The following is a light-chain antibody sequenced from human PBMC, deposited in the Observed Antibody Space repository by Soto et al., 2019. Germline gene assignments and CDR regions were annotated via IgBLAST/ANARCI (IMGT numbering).Light chain of an antibody. J-gene: IGLJ3*02. CDR1: SGDVGVYNY. Sequence: QSALTQPRSVSGFPAQSVTISCTETSGDVGVYNYVSWYQQHPGKAPKLMIYDVSKRPSGVPDRFSGSKSGNTASLTISGPQAEDEADYYCCSYAGSYTLGVFGGGTKVTVL. V-gene: IGLV2-11*01. CDR3: CSYAGSYTLGV. CDR2: DVS.